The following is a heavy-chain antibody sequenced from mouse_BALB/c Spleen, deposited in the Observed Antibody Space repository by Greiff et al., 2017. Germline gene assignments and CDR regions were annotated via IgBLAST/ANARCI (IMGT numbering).Heavy chain of an antibody. CDR3: ARRTTTNAMDY. V-gene: IGHV5-17*02. D-gene: IGHD1-2*01. J-gene: IGHJ4*01. CDR2: ISSGSSTI. CDR1: GFTFSSFG. Sequence: EVKLEESGGGLVQPGGSRKLSCAASGFTFSSFGMHWVRQAPEKGLEWVAYISSGSSTIYYADTVKGRFTISRDNPKNTLFLQMTSLRSEDTAMYYCARRTTTNAMDYWGQGTSVTVSS.